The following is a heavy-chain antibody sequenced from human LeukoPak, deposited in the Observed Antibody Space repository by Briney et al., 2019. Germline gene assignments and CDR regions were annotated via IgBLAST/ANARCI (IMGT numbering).Heavy chain of an antibody. Sequence: SETLSLTCAVYGGSFSGYYWSWIRQPPGKGLEWIGEINHSGSTNYNPSLKSRATISVDTSKNQFSLKLSSVTAADTAVYYCARGSNRYYFDYWGQGTLVTVSS. CDR2: INHSGST. CDR3: ARGSNRYYFDY. J-gene: IGHJ4*02. CDR1: GGSFSGYY. V-gene: IGHV4-34*01.